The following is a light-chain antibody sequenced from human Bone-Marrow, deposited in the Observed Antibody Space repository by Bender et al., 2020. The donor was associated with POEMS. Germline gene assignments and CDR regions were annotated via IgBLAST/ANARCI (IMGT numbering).Light chain of an antibody. Sequence: QSALTQPASVSASPGQSITISCSGASSDIGTHHLVSWYQQHPDKAPRLIVYDVTKRPSGVSPRFSGSKSGNTASLTISGLQSEDKGDYYCCSYAPPDTFVFGTGTKVTV. CDR3: CSYAPPDTFV. J-gene: IGLJ1*01. CDR2: DVT. CDR1: SSDIGTHHL. V-gene: IGLV2-23*02.